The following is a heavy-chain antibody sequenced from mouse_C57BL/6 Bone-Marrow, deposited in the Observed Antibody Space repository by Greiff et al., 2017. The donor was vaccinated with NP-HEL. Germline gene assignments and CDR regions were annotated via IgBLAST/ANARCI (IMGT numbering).Heavy chain of an antibody. CDR1: GYTFTDYY. CDR2: IYPGSGNT. Sequence: VQLKESGAELVRPGASVKLSCKASGYTFTDYYINWVKQRPGQGLEWIARIYPGSGNTYYNEKFKGKATLTAEKSSSTAYMQLSSLTSEDSAVYFCAIYDYVYFDYWGQGTTLTVSS. D-gene: IGHD2-4*01. J-gene: IGHJ2*01. V-gene: IGHV1-76*01. CDR3: AIYDYVYFDY.